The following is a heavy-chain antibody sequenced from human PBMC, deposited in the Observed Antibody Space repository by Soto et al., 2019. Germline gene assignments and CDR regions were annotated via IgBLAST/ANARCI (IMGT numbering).Heavy chain of an antibody. Sequence: PGGSLRLSCAASGFTFSSYAMSWVRQAPGKGLEWVSAISGSGGSTYYADSVKGRFTISRDNSKNTLYLQMNSLRAEDTAVYYCAKVEYYDSSGYPYGMDVWGQGTTVTVSS. V-gene: IGHV3-23*01. J-gene: IGHJ6*02. CDR1: GFTFSSYA. CDR3: AKVEYYDSSGYPYGMDV. CDR2: ISGSGGST. D-gene: IGHD3-22*01.